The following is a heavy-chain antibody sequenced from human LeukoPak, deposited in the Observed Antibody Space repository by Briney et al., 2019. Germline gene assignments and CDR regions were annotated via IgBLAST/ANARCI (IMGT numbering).Heavy chain of an antibody. CDR3: ARVGYSYGDFDY. D-gene: IGHD5-18*01. V-gene: IGHV3-30*02. CDR2: IRYDGSNK. CDR1: GFTFSSYG. Sequence: GGSLRLSCAASGFTFSSYGMHWVRQAPGKGLEWVACIRYDGSNKYYADSVKGRFTISRDNSKNTLYLQINSLRAEDTAVYYCARVGYSYGDFDYWGQGTLVTVSS. J-gene: IGHJ4*02.